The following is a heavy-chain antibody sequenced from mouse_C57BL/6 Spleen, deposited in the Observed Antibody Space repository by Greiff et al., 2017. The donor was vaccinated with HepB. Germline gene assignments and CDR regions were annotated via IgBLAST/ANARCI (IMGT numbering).Heavy chain of an antibody. CDR1: GYTFTSYG. CDR3: ARRAGEGFDY. V-gene: IGHV1-81*01. Sequence: QVQLQQSGAELARPGASVKLSCKASGYTFTSYGISWVKQRTGQGLEWIGEIYPRSGNTYYNEKFKGKATLTADKSSSTAYMELRSLTSEDSAVYFCARRAGEGFDYWGQGTTLTVSS. D-gene: IGHD3-3*01. CDR2: IYPRSGNT. J-gene: IGHJ2*01.